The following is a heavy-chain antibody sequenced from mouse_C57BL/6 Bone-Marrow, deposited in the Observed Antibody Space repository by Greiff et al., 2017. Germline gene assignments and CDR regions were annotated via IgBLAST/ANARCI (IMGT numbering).Heavy chain of an antibody. CDR1: GYTFTSYW. D-gene: IGHD1-1*01. CDR3: AIEWGITTVVASDWYFDV. CDR2: IDPSDSYT. V-gene: IGHV1-69*01. Sequence: QVQLQQPGAELVMPGASVKLSCKASGYTFTSYWMHWVKQRPGQGLEWIGEIDPSDSYTNYNQKFKGKSTLTVDKSSSPAYMQLSSLTSEDSAVYDCAIEWGITTVVASDWYFDVWGTGTTVTVSS. J-gene: IGHJ1*03.